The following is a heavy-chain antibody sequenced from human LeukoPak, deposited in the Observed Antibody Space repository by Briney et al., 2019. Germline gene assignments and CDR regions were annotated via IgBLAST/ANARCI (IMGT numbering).Heavy chain of an antibody. V-gene: IGHV1-46*01. CDR3: ARDRAVVVAATFFDY. CDR2: INPSGGST. J-gene: IGHJ4*02. CDR1: GYTFTSYY. D-gene: IGHD2-15*01. Sequence: ASVKVSCKASGYTFTSYYMHWVRQAPGQGLEWMGIINPSGGSTSYAQKFQGRVTMTRDMSTSTVYMELSSLRSEDTAVYYCARDRAVVVAATFFDYWGQGTLVTVSS.